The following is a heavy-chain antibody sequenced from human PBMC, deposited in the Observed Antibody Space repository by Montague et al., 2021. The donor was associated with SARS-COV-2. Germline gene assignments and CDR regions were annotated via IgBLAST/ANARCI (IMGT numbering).Heavy chain of an antibody. J-gene: IGHJ3*02. CDR1: GGSITGYY. CDR2: IYDGGAV. CDR3: VRDHPYGGPRGAYDI. D-gene: IGHD4-23*01. V-gene: IGHV4-59*01. Sequence: SETLSLTCTVSGGSITGYYWSWLRRSPGKGLEWIAYIYDGGAVNYNPSLGSRVTISTDTSKNQLSLKVNSVTAVDTAVYYCVRDHPYGGPRGAYDIWGQGTVVTVSS.